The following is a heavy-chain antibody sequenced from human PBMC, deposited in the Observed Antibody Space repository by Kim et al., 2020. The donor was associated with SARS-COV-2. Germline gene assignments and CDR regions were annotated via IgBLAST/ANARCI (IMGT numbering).Heavy chain of an antibody. CDR3: ARGMFSSGFDV. CDR2: INSDGRYT. CDR1: GFSVSNYW. Sequence: GGSLRLSCAASGFSVSNYWINWVRHAPGKGLVWVSRINSDGRYTHYADSVKGRFTLSRDNAENTLFLQMNSLRAEDTAVYYCARGMFSSGFDVWGQGTTVTVSS. D-gene: IGHD3-10*02. J-gene: IGHJ6*02. V-gene: IGHV3-74*01.